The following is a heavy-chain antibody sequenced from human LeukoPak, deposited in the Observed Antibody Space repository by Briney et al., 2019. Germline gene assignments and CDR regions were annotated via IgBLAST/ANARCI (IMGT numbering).Heavy chain of an antibody. CDR2: ITNGGSTI. D-gene: IGHD3-9*01. V-gene: IGHV3-11*01. Sequence: GGSLRLSCAASGFTFSDYNMNWVRQAPGKGLEWVSYITNGGSTIHHADSVKGRFAISRDNAKKTLYLQMNSLRAEDTAVYYCARSIGLTGGGVDVWGQGTTVTVSS. CDR3: ARSIGLTGGGVDV. J-gene: IGHJ6*02. CDR1: GFTFSDYN.